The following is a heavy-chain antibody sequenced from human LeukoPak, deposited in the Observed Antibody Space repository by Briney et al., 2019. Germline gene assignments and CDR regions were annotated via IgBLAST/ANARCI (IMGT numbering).Heavy chain of an antibody. J-gene: IGHJ4*02. V-gene: IGHV3-7*01. D-gene: IGHD2-21*01. Sequence: PGGSLRLSCAASGFSFSAYWMTWVRQAPGTGLEWVANINPAGSETYYVDPVKGRFSISRDNAKNLVYLQMNSLRAEDTAVYHWARFAYVADVDVWGQGTPVTVSS. CDR1: GFSFSAYW. CDR2: INPAGSET. CDR3: ARFAYVADVDV.